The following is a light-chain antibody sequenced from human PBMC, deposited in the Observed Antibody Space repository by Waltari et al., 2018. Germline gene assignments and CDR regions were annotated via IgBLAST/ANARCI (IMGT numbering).Light chain of an antibody. V-gene: IGKV3-20*01. CDR1: HSFTY. CDR2: GTS. Sequence: SGRASHSFTYLAWYQQKPGQAPRLLIFGTSSRATDIPDRFSVSGSGTDFTLTISRLEPEDFAVYYCQQSGSSPWTFGQGTKVEIK. CDR3: QQSGSSPWT. J-gene: IGKJ1*01.